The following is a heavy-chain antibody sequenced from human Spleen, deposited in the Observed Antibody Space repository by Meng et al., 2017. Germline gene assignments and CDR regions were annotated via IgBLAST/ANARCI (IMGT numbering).Heavy chain of an antibody. Sequence: SETLSLTCAVYGGSFSGYYWTWIRQPPGKGLEWIGFISNSGYTNYNPSLKSRVTMSLDMSKNQFSLKLSSVTAADTAVYYCARDFGRAYSNWFDPWGQGTLVTVSS. J-gene: IGHJ5*02. V-gene: IGHV4-59*10. CDR1: GGSFSGYY. D-gene: IGHD3-3*01. CDR3: ARDFGRAYSNWFDP. CDR2: ISNSGYT.